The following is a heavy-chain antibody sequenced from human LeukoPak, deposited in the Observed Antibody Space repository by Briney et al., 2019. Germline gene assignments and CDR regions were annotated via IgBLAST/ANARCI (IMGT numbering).Heavy chain of an antibody. Sequence: PSETLSLTCTVYGGSFSGYYWSWIRQPPGKGLEWIWEINHSGSTNYNPSLKSRVTISVDTSKNQFSLKLSSVTAADTAVNYCARRLKGEQQLVIWGQGTMVTVSS. J-gene: IGHJ3*02. CDR3: ARRLKGEQQLVI. V-gene: IGHV4-34*01. CDR2: INHSGST. CDR1: GGSFSGYY. D-gene: IGHD6-13*01.